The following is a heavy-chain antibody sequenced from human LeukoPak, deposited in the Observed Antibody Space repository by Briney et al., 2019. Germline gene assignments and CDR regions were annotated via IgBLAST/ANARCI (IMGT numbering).Heavy chain of an antibody. D-gene: IGHD1-26*01. J-gene: IGHJ4*02. CDR3: ARERIGGSLDY. CDR2: VNWNGGGT. CDR1: GFIFADYG. V-gene: IGHV3-20*04. Sequence: GGSLRHSCAASGFIFADYGLSWVRQAPGKGLEWVSDVNWNGGGTGYADSVKGRFTVSRDNAKDTLYLQMNSLTVDDTALYYCARERIGGSLDYWGQGTLVTVSS.